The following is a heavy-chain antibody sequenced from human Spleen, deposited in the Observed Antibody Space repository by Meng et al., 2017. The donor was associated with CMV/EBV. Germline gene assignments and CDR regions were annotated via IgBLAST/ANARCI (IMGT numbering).Heavy chain of an antibody. Sequence: YTFTGHYIHWLRQVSGQGLEWMGWINPNNGGTNYAQKFQGRVTMTTDTSINTAYMELSRLRSDDTAVYYCASGCSSTSCYIFRWFDPWGQGTLVTVSS. CDR1: YTFTGHY. CDR2: INPNNGGT. J-gene: IGHJ5*02. D-gene: IGHD2-2*02. CDR3: ASGCSSTSCYIFRWFDP. V-gene: IGHV1-2*02.